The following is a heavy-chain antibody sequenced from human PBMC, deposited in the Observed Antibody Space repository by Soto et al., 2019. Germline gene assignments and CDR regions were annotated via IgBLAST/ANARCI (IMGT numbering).Heavy chain of an antibody. Sequence: GSLRLSCSASGFTFSSYDMHWVRQGTGKGLEWVSAIGTTGDTYYAGSVKGRFTISRENAKNSLYLQMNSLRAGDTAIYFCARAIGPTLFDYWGQGPLVTVYS. V-gene: IGHV3-13*04. CDR2: IGTTGDT. J-gene: IGHJ4*02. CDR3: ARAIGPTLFDY. D-gene: IGHD3-22*01. CDR1: GFTFSSYD.